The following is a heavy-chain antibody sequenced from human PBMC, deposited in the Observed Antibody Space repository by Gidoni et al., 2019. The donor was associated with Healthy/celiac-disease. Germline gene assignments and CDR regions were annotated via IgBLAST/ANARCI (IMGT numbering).Heavy chain of an antibody. J-gene: IGHJ4*02. CDR3: ARGRRDGYNEAKIDY. D-gene: IGHD5-12*01. V-gene: IGHV4-4*02. CDR2: IYHSGST. Sequence: QPPGKGLEWIGEIYHSGSTNYNPSLKSRVTISVDKSKNQFSLKLSSVTAADTAVYYCARGRRDGYNEAKIDYWGQGTLVTVSS.